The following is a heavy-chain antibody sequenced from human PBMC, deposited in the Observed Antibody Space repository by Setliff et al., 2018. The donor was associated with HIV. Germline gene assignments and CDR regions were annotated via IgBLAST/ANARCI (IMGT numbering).Heavy chain of an antibody. CDR1: GYTFTTYA. V-gene: IGHV7-4-1*02. CDR2: INTNTGNP. Sequence: ASVKVSCKASGYTFTTYAMNWARQAPGQGLEWMGWINTNTGNPTYAQGFTGRLVFSLDTSVSTAYLQISSLKAEDTAVYYCAREVVVAGVHYYNMDVWGKGTTVTVSS. J-gene: IGHJ6*03. CDR3: AREVVVAGVHYYNMDV. D-gene: IGHD2-15*01.